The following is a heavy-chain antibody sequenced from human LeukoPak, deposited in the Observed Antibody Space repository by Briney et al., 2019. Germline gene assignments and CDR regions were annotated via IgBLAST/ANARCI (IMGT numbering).Heavy chain of an antibody. Sequence: RRSLRLSCAASGFILGGDSVRWVRQAPGEGLGWVSRVNPDGTDTGYADSVKGRFTISRDNAENTLYLQMNSLRADDTAVYYCASYTAMAPLSCWGQGTLVTVSS. CDR3: ASYTAMAPLSC. D-gene: IGHD5-18*01. J-gene: IGHJ4*02. CDR1: GFILGGDS. CDR2: VNPDGTDT. V-gene: IGHV3-74*01.